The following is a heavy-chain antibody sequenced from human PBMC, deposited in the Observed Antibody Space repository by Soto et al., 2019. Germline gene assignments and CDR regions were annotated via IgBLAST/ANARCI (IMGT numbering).Heavy chain of an antibody. J-gene: IGHJ4*02. CDR1: GFTFSSYA. Sequence: GGSLRLSCAASGFTFSSYAMSWVRQAPGKGLEWVSVIYSGGSTYYADSVKGRFTISRDNSQNTLYLQMNSLRAEDTAVYYCARSSSGRPSDYWGQGTLVTVSS. CDR2: IYSGGST. V-gene: IGHV3-53*01. CDR3: ARSSSGRPSDY. D-gene: IGHD6-19*01.